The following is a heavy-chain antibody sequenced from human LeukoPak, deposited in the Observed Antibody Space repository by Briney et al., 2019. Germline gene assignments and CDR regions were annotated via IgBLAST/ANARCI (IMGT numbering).Heavy chain of an antibody. CDR2: INHSGST. Sequence: SETLSLTCAVYGGSFSGYYWSWIRQPPGKGLEWIGEINHSGSTNYNPSLKSRVTISVDTSKNQFSLKLSSVTAADTAVYYCASMGGWGQIDYWGQGTLVTVSS. J-gene: IGHJ4*02. CDR3: ASMGGWGQIDY. V-gene: IGHV4-34*01. CDR1: GGSFSGYY. D-gene: IGHD6-19*01.